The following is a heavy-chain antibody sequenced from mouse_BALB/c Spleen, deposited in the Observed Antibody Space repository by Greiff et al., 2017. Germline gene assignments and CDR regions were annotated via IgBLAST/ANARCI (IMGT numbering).Heavy chain of an antibody. CDR2: IWAGGST. Sequence: QVQLKESGPGLVAPSQSLSITCTVSGFSLTSYGVHWVRQPPGKGLEWLGVIWAGGSTNYNSALMSRLSISKDNSKSQVFLKLNSLQTDDTATYYCAKHLRRYWYFDVWGAGTTVTVSS. CDR3: AKHLRRYWYFDV. V-gene: IGHV2-9*02. D-gene: IGHD2-12*01. CDR1: GFSLTSYG. J-gene: IGHJ1*01.